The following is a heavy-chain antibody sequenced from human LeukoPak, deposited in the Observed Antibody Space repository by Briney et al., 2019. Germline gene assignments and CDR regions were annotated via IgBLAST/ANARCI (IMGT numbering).Heavy chain of an antibody. CDR2: FDPEDGET. CDR3: ATEGSYYDFWSGHDAFDI. CDR1: GYTLTELS. Sequence: ASVKVSCKVSGYTLTELSMHWVRQAPGKGLEWMGGFDPEDGETIYAQKFQGRVTMTEDTSTDTAYMELSSLRSEDTALHYCATEGSYYDFWSGHDAFDIWGQGTMVTVSS. V-gene: IGHV1-24*01. J-gene: IGHJ3*02. D-gene: IGHD3-3*01.